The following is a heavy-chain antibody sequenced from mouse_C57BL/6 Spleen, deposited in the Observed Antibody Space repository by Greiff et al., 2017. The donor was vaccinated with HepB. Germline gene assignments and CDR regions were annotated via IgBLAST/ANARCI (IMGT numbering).Heavy chain of an antibody. V-gene: IGHV7-3*01. CDR1: GFTFTDYY. D-gene: IGHD4-1*01. CDR2: IRNKANGYTT. Sequence: EVKLVESGGGLVQPGGSLSLSCAASGFTFTDYYMSWVRQPPGKALEWLGFIRNKANGYTTEYSASVKGRFTISRDNSQSILYLQMNALRAEDSATDYSARYRTGTLAYWGQGTLVTVSA. J-gene: IGHJ3*01. CDR3: ARYRTGTLAY.